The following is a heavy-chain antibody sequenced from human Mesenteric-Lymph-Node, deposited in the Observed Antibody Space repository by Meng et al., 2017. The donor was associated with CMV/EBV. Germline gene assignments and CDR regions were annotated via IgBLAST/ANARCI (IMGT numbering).Heavy chain of an antibody. CDR3: AKDRGVAARANWFDP. CDR2: IWYDGSNK. V-gene: IGHV3-33*06. J-gene: IGHJ5*02. D-gene: IGHD6-6*01. Sequence: SGFTFGSYGMHWVRQAPGKGLEWVAVIWYDGSNKYYADSVKGRFTISRDNSKNTLYLQMNSLRAEDTAVYYCAKDRGVAARANWFDPWGQGTLVTVSS. CDR1: GFTFGSYG.